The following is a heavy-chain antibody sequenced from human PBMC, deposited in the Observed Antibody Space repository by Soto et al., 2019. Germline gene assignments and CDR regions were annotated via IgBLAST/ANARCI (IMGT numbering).Heavy chain of an antibody. CDR2: IYSGGST. V-gene: IGHV3-66*01. CDR1: GFPVSSNY. D-gene: IGHD3-22*01. Sequence: AGGSLRLSCAASGFPVSSNYMSWVRQAPGKGLEWVSVIYSGGSTYYADSVKGRFTISRDNSKNTLYLQMNSLRAEDTAVYYCARDYYDSSGYYPAFDYWGQGTLVTVSS. J-gene: IGHJ4*02. CDR3: ARDYYDSSGYYPAFDY.